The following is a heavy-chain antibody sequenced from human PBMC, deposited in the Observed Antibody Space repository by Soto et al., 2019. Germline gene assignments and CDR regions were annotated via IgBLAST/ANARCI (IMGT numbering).Heavy chain of an antibody. CDR2: ISAYNGNT. CDR3: AREGYYDSSGYQYGMDV. Sequence: QVQLVQSGAEVKKPGASVKVSCKASGYTFTSYGISWVRQAPGQGLEWMGWISAYNGNTNYAQKLQGRVTMTTDTSTSTAYRELRSLRSDDTAVYYCAREGYYDSSGYQYGMDVWGQGTTVTVSS. CDR1: GYTFTSYG. J-gene: IGHJ6*02. V-gene: IGHV1-18*01. D-gene: IGHD3-22*01.